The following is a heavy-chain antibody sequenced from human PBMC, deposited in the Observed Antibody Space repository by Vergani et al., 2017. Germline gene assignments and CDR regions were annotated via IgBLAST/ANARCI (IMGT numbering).Heavy chain of an antibody. J-gene: IGHJ1*01. CDR3: ATKSXGTPGCQIGYFRE. Sequence: QVHLVESGGGVVQPGRSLTLPCVVSGFTSSYYGMHWVRQAPGKGLEWVAVISYDGTQKYYADSVKGRFTISRDNSKSTLYLQMNSLRTEDTAVYYCATKSXGTPGCQIGYFREWGQGTLVTVSS. CDR2: ISYDGTQK. D-gene: IGHD1-1*01. CDR1: GFTSSYYG. V-gene: IGHV3-30*03.